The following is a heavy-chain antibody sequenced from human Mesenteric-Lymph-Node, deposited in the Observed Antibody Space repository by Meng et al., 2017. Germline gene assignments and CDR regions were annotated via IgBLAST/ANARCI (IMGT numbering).Heavy chain of an antibody. CDR2: IIPIFGTT. J-gene: IGHJ4*02. D-gene: IGHD4-11*01. Sequence: SVKVSCKASGDTSDTYAISWVRQAPGQGLEWMGGIIPIFGTTTYAQKFQGRVTMTTDTSTSTAYMELRGLRSDDTAVYYCARGRVSYTNTGLIGVWGQGTLVTVSS. CDR3: ARGRVSYTNTGLIGV. V-gene: IGHV1-69*05. CDR1: GDTSDTYA.